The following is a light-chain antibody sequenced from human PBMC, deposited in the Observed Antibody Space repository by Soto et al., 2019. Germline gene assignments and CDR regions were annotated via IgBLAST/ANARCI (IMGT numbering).Light chain of an antibody. J-gene: IGKJ4*01. CDR3: QQYNSWPLT. V-gene: IGKV3-15*01. CDR2: GAS. Sequence: ETVMTQSPATLSVSPGERVTLSCRASQSVRSNLAWYQQKSGQAPRLLIYGASTRATGIPAKFSGTGSGTDFTLTISSLQSEDSAVYYCQQYNSWPLTFGGGTK. CDR1: QSVRSN.